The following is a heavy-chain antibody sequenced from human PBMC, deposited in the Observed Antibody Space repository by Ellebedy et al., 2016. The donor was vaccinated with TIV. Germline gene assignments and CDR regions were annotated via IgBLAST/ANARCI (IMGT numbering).Heavy chain of an antibody. CDR3: ARAPYYDFWSGYGPLMDV. CDR1: GGSISSYY. V-gene: IGHV4-59*01. J-gene: IGHJ6*02. CDR2: IYYSGST. D-gene: IGHD3-3*01. Sequence: SETLSLTXTVSGGSISSYYWSWIRQPPGKGLEWIGYIYYSGSTNYNPSLKSRVTISVDTSKNQFSLKLSSVTAADTAVYYCARAPYYDFWSGYGPLMDVWGQGTTVTVSS.